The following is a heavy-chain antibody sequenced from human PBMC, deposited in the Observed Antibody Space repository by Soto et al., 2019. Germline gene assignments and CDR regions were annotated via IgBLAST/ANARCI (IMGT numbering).Heavy chain of an antibody. CDR1: GFTFSSYA. V-gene: IGHV3-23*01. CDR3: AKDLDSYDFWSGYYAAISFDY. J-gene: IGHJ4*02. CDR2: ISGSGGST. D-gene: IGHD3-3*01. Sequence: RRLSCAASGFTFSSYAMSWVRQAPGKGLEWVSIISGSGGSTYYADSVKGRFTISRDNSKNTLYLRMNSLRAEDTAVYYCAKDLDSYDFWSGYYAAISFDYWGQGTLVTVSS.